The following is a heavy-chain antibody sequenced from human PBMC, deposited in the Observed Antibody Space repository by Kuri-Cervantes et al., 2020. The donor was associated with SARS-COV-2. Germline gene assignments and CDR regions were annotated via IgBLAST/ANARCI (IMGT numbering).Heavy chain of an antibody. D-gene: IGHD4-11*01. Sequence: GESLKISCAASGFTFSSYAMHWVRQAPGKGLEWVAVISYDGSNKYYADSVKGRFTISRDNSKNTLYLQMNSLRAEDTAVYYYARDQDDYSNYHAFDIWGQGKMVNVSS. V-gene: IGHV3-30*04. CDR3: ARDQDDYSNYHAFDI. CDR2: ISYDGSNK. CDR1: GFTFSSYA. J-gene: IGHJ3*02.